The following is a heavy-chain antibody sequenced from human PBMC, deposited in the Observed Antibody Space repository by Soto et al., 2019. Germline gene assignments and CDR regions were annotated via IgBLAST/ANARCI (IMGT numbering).Heavy chain of an antibody. Sequence: ASVKVSCKASGYTFTGYYIHWARQAPGQGPEWMGWINPKSGGTKYAPKFQGRVTLTTDTSISTAYMELSRLTSDDTAVYYCATPGGPDTGGYYYFDYWGQGTLVTVSS. V-gene: IGHV1-2*02. CDR3: ATPGGPDTGGYYYFDY. J-gene: IGHJ4*02. CDR2: INPKSGGT. D-gene: IGHD3-22*01. CDR1: GYTFTGYY.